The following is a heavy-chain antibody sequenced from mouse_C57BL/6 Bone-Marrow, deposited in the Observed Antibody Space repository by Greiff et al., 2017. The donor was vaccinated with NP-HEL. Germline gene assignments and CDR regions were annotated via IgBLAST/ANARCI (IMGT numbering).Heavy chain of an antibody. J-gene: IGHJ1*03. CDR2: IRNKANGYTT. V-gene: IGHV7-3*01. Sequence: EVQGVESGGGLVQPGGSLSLSCAASVFTFTDYYLSCVRPPPGKALEWLGFIRNKANGYTTEYSASVKGRFTISRDNSQSIRYLQRNALRAEDSATYYCARALNYYGSSYGYFDVWGTGTTVTVSS. CDR1: VFTFTDYY. CDR3: ARALNYYGSSYGYFDV. D-gene: IGHD1-1*01.